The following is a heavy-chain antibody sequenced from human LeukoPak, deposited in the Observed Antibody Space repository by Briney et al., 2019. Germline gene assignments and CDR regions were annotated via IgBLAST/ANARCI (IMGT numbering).Heavy chain of an antibody. V-gene: IGHV4-34*01. CDR2: INHSGST. D-gene: IGHD1-1*01. J-gene: IGHJ2*01. Sequence: SETLSLTCAVSGGSFSGYYWSWIRQPPGKGLEWIGEINHSGSTNYYPDLKSRVIIIASTSKNQFSLKLGSVTAADTAVYYCASSRTNWYRYFDLWGGGTLVTVSS. CDR3: ASSRTNWYRYFDL. CDR1: GGSFSGYY.